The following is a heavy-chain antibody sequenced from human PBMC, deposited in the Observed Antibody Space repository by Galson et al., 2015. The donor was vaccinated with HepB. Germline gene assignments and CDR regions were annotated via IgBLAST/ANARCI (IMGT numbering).Heavy chain of an antibody. CDR1: GGSISSSNW. J-gene: IGHJ5*02. CDR2: IYHSGST. D-gene: IGHD6-13*01. Sequence: ETLSLTCAVSGGSISSSNWWSWVRQPPGKGLEWIGEIYHSGSTNYNPSLKSRVTISVDKSKNQFSLKLSSVTAADTAVYYCARIIAAGIEYNWFDPWGQGTLVTVSS. CDR3: ARIIAAGIEYNWFDP. V-gene: IGHV4-4*02.